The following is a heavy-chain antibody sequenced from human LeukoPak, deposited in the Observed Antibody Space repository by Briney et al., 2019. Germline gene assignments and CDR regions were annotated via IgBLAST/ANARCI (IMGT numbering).Heavy chain of an antibody. CDR2: ISAYNGNT. CDR3: ARDNARITMVRGVPFDY. CDR1: GYTFTSYG. J-gene: IGHJ4*02. D-gene: IGHD3-10*01. Sequence: ASVKVSCKASGYTFTSYGISWVRQAPGQGLEWMGWISAYNGNTNYAQKLQGRVTMTTDTSTSTAYMELRSLRSDDTAVYYCARDNARITMVRGVPFDYWGQGTLVTVSS. V-gene: IGHV1-18*01.